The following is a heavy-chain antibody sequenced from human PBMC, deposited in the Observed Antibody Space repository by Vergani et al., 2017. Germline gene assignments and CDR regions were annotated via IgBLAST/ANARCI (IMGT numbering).Heavy chain of an antibody. D-gene: IGHD2-15*01. CDR3: ARVSVVVVVAATRSRAGWIDP. Sequence: QVQLQQWGAGLLKPSETLSLTCAVYGGSFSGYYWSWIRQPPGKGLEWIGEINHSGSTNYNPSLKSRVTISVDTSKNQFSLKLSSVTAADMAVYYCARVSVVVVVAATRSRAGWIDPWGQGTLVTVSS. CDR1: GGSFSGYY. CDR2: INHSGST. J-gene: IGHJ5*02. V-gene: IGHV4-34*01.